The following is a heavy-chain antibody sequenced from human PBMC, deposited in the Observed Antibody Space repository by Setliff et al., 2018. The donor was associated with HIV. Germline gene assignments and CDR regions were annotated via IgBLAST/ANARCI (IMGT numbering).Heavy chain of an antibody. D-gene: IGHD3-16*01. Sequence: GGSLRLSCAASGFTFSRYSMNWVRQAPGKGLEWVSYISSSSSSIYHADSVKGRFTISRDNAKNTLYLQMTRLRADDTAVYYCVRGPQFTPHWGQGTLVTVSS. J-gene: IGHJ4*02. CDR3: VRGPQFTPH. V-gene: IGHV3-48*04. CDR2: ISSSSSSI. CDR1: GFTFSRYS.